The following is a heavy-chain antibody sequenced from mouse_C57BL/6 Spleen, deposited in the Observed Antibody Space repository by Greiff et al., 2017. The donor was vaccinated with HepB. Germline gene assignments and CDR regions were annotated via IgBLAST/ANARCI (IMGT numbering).Heavy chain of an antibody. Sequence: QVQLQQPGTELVKPGASVKLSCKASGYTFTSYWMHWVKQRPGQGLEWIGNINPSNGGTNYNEKFKGKAILTADKSSSPAYMELRSLTSEDSAVYYCTRLEITTRYFDYWGQGTTLTVSS. CDR1: GYTFTSYW. D-gene: IGHD1-1*01. CDR2: INPSNGGT. CDR3: TRLEITTRYFDY. V-gene: IGHV1-53*01. J-gene: IGHJ2*01.